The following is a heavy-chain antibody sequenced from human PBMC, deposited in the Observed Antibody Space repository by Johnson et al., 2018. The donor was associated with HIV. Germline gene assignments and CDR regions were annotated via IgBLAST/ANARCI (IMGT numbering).Heavy chain of an antibody. J-gene: IGHJ3*02. CDR3: ARLERLGGLSRVLDM. D-gene: IGHD6-19*01. V-gene: IGHV3-30*02. Sequence: QVQLVESGGGVVQPGGSLRLSCAASGFTFSSYGMHWVRQAPGKGLEWVAFIRYDGSNKYYADSVKGRFTISRDNAKNSLYLQMNYLRVEDTAVYYCARLERLGGLSRVLDMWGQGTMVTVSS. CDR1: GFTFSSYG. CDR2: IRYDGSNK.